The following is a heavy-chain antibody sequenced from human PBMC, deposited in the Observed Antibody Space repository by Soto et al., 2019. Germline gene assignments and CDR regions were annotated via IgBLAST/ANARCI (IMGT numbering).Heavy chain of an antibody. CDR3: ASRKKVRGPRHQYCYYSGMDD. CDR1: GYSFTNFG. J-gene: IGHJ6*02. V-gene: IGHV1-18*01. D-gene: IGHD3-10*01. Sequence: QVQLVQSGLEVKKPGASVKVSCKASGYSFTNFGFNWVRQAPGQGLEWMGWVSNYNGNRKYAEKFQGRVTMTTDTTANRTYMEIASLSSDETALYYSASRKKVRGPRHQYCYYSGMDDWGQGTTLIVSS. CDR2: VSNYNGNR.